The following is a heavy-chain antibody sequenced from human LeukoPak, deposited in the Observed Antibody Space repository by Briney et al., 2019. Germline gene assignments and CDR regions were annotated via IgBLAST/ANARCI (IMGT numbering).Heavy chain of an antibody. V-gene: IGHV4-34*01. CDR1: GGSLSGYN. J-gene: IGHJ4*02. D-gene: IGHD3-22*01. CDR2: INHSGRT. CDR3: ARAYYYDSTGYFEDEY. Sequence: ASETLSLTCAVYGGSLSGYNWFWIRQPPGKGLEWFGKINHSGRTNYNPSLKSRVTISIDKSENRFSVKLTSVTAADSAVYFCARAYYYDSTGYFEDEYWGQGTLVAVSS.